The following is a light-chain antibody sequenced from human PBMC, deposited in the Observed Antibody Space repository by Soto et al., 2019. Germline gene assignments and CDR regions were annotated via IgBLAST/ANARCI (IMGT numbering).Light chain of an antibody. CDR2: DAS. V-gene: IGKV3-11*01. CDR3: QQRSNWPPSWT. J-gene: IGKJ1*01. CDR1: QSVSSY. Sequence: SPATLSLSPGERATLSCRASQSVSSYLAWYQQKPGQAPRLLIYDASNRATGIPARFSGSGSGTDFTLTISSLEPEDFAVYYCQQRSNWPPSWTFGQGTKV.